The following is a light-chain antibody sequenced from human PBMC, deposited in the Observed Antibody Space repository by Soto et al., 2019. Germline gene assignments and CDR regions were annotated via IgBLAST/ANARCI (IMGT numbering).Light chain of an antibody. CDR2: EVS. V-gene: IGLV2-14*01. CDR3: SSITSSSTQV. J-gene: IGLJ3*02. Sequence: QSVLTQPASVSGSPGQSITISCTGTSSDVGGYNYVSWYQQYPGRAPKLMIYEVSNRPSGVSNRFSGSKSGNTSSLTISGLQAEDEADYYCSSITSSSTQVLGGGTKVTVL. CDR1: SSDVGGYNY.